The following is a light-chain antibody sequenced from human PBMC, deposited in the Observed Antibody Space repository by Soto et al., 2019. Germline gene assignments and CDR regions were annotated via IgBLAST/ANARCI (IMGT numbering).Light chain of an antibody. CDR2: DVS. Sequence: QSVLTQPASVSGSPGQSITISCTGTSSDVGAYNYVSWYQQHPGKAPKLMIYDVSNRPSGVSNRVSGSKSGNTASRTISGLQAEDEADYYCSSYTSSNTPYVVFGGGTKLTVL. J-gene: IGLJ2*01. CDR3: SSYTSSNTPYVV. CDR1: SSDVGAYNY. V-gene: IGLV2-14*01.